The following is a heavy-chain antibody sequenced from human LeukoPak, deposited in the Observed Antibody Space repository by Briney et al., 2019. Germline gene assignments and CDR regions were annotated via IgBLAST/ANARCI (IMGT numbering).Heavy chain of an antibody. J-gene: IGHJ4*02. V-gene: IGHV3-7*01. CDR2: IKKDGSEK. CDR3: ATLDSYFDY. Sequence: GGSLRLSCAASGFTFSSYSMNWVRQAPGKGLEWVANIKKDGSEKNYVDSVKGRFTISRDNAKSSLYLQMNSLRAEDTAVYYCATLDSYFDYWGQGTLVTVSS. CDR1: GFTFSSYS.